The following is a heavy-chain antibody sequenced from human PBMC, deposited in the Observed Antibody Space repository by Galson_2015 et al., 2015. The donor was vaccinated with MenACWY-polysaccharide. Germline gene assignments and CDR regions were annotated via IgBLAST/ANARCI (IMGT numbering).Heavy chain of an antibody. V-gene: IGHV3-21*05. CDR1: GFRFSTYS. CDR3: ARDLMGTKLFGVAAFDS. Sequence: SLRLSCAASGFRFSTYSMTWVRQAPGKGLEWVSYITGSYKYYADSVKGRFTISRDNAKNSLYLQMNSLRVEDTAVYYCARDLMGTKLFGVAAFDSWGQGILVTVSS. J-gene: IGHJ4*02. CDR2: ITGSYK. D-gene: IGHD3-3*01.